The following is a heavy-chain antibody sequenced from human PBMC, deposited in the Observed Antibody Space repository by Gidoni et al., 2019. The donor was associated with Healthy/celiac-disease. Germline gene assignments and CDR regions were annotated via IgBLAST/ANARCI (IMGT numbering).Heavy chain of an antibody. J-gene: IGHJ4*02. Sequence: EVQPLESGGGLVQPGGSLRLSCSASGFTFSSYAMSWVRQAPGKGLDWVSAIIGSGGSTYYADSVKGRFTISRDNSKNTLYLQMNSLRAEDTAVYYCAKAYGMVQGVHPYWGQGTLVTVSS. D-gene: IGHD3-10*01. V-gene: IGHV3-23*01. CDR2: IIGSGGST. CDR1: GFTFSSYA. CDR3: AKAYGMVQGVHPY.